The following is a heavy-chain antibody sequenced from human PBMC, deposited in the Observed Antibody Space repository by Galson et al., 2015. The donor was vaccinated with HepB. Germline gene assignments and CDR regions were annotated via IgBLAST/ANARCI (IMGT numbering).Heavy chain of an antibody. CDR2: ISGSGGST. CDR3: AKDGRIPLTFYYYYYMDV. CDR1: GFTFRSTA. D-gene: IGHD3-9*01. Sequence: SLRISCEASGFTFRSTAMSWVRQAPGKGLEWVSAISGSGGSTYYADSVKGRFTISRDNSKNTLYLQMNSLRAEDTAVYYCAKDGRIPLTFYYYYYMDVWGKGTTVTVSS. V-gene: IGHV3-23*01. J-gene: IGHJ6*03.